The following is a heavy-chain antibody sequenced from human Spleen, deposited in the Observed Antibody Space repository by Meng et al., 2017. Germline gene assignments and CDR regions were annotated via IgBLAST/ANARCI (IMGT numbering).Heavy chain of an antibody. V-gene: IGHV1-2*06. CDR3: ARDEDISAAGKLFGDY. CDR2: INPKSGDT. D-gene: IGHD6-13*01. CDR1: GYTFPDYW. Sequence: ASVKVSCKASGYTFPDYWLHWVRRAPGQGLEWMGRINPKSGDTRYAQRFQGRVTMTGDTSISTAYMELRGLRSDDTAMYYCARDEDISAAGKLFGDYWGQGTLVTVSS. J-gene: IGHJ4*02.